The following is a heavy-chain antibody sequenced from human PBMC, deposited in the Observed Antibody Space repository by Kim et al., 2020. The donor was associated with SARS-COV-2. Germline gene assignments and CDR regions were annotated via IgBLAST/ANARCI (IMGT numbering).Heavy chain of an antibody. J-gene: IGHJ6*02. Sequence: SETLSLTCAVYGGSFSGYYWSWIRQPPGKGLEWIGEINHSGSTNYNPSLKSRVTISVDTSKNQFSLKLSSVTAADTAVYYCARAGRRNYYYYGMDVWGQGTTVTVSS. CDR2: INHSGST. CDR1: GGSFSGYY. V-gene: IGHV4-34*01. CDR3: ARAGRRNYYYYGMDV. D-gene: IGHD2-8*02.